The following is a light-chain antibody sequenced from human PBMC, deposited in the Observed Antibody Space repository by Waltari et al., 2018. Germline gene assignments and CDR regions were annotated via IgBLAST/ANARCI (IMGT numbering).Light chain of an antibody. CDR3: QQYSSYPTWT. CDR1: QSISSG. V-gene: IGKV1-5*03. Sequence: DIQMTQSPSTLSASVGDRFTITCRASQSISSGLAWYQQKPGKAPKLLIYKASNLESGVPSRFSGSGSGTEFALTISSLQPDDFATYYCQQYSSYPTWTFGQGTKVEIK. J-gene: IGKJ1*01. CDR2: KAS.